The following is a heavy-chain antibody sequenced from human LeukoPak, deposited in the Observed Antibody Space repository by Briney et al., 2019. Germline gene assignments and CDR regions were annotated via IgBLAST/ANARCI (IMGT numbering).Heavy chain of an antibody. CDR3: ARDKQKLYSSSLPFDY. J-gene: IGHJ4*02. D-gene: IGHD6-6*01. CDR1: GFTFSSYS. V-gene: IGHV3-21*01. CDR2: ISSSSSYI. Sequence: GGSLRLSCAASGFTFSSYSMNWVRQAPGKGLEWVSSISSSSSYIYYADSVKGRFTISRDNAKNSLYLQMNSLRAEDTAVYYCARDKQKLYSSSLPFDYWGQGTLVTVSS.